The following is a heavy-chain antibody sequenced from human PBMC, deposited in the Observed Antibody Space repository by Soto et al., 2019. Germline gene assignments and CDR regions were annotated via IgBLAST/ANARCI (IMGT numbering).Heavy chain of an antibody. CDR2: FNPNSGGT. J-gene: IGHJ4*02. Sequence: QVQLVQSGAEVKKPGASVNVSCEASGYTFTGSSIHWVRQAPGQGLEWMGYFNPNSGGTIFAQKFQGRVTMTRDTSISTAYMELSRVASDDTAVYYCARDLTGDPNYWGQGTLVTVSS. D-gene: IGHD7-27*01. CDR3: ARDLTGDPNY. V-gene: IGHV1-2*02. CDR1: GYTFTGSS.